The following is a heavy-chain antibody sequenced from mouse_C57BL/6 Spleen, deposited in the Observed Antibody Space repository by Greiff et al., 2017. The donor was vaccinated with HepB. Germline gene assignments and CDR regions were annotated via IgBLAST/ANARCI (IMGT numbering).Heavy chain of an antibody. J-gene: IGHJ2*01. CDR3: AREGVTTVVASPFDY. V-gene: IGHV1-72*01. Sequence: QVQLQQPGAELVKPGASVKLSCKASGYTFTSYWMHWVKQRPGRGLEWIGRIDPDSGGTKYNEKFKSKATLTVDKPSSTAYMQLSSLTSEDSAVYYCAREGVTTVVASPFDYWGQGTTLTVSS. CDR2: IDPDSGGT. CDR1: GYTFTSYW. D-gene: IGHD1-1*01.